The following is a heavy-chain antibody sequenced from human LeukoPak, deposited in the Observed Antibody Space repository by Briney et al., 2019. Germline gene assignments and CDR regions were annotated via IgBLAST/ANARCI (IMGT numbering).Heavy chain of an antibody. Sequence: GSLRLSCAASGFTFSSYWMTWVRQAPGKGLEWVANIKQDGSEKYYVDSVKGRFTISRDNAKNSLYLQMNSLRAEDTAVYYCARRIIGVAEDYFDYWGQGTLVTVSS. J-gene: IGHJ4*02. CDR3: ARRIIGVAEDYFDY. D-gene: IGHD6-19*01. CDR2: IKQDGSEK. V-gene: IGHV3-7*01. CDR1: GFTFSSYW.